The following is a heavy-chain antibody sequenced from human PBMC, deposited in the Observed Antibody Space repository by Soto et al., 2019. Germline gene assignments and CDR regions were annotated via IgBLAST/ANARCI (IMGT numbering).Heavy chain of an antibody. CDR2: IRSKGYGATT. CDR3: KRGALGSEKLPYYFDY. CDR1: GFTFGNNA. Sequence: PGGSLRLSCAASGFTFGNNAMAWVRQAPGKGLEWVGFIRSKGYGATTEYAAPVRGRFTISRDDSKSIAYLQMNSLKTEDTALYYCKRGALGSEKLPYYFDYWGQGALVTVSS. J-gene: IGHJ4*02. V-gene: IGHV3-49*04.